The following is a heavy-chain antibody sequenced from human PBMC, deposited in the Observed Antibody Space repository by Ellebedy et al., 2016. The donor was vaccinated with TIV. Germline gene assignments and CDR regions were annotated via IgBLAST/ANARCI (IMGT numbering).Heavy chain of an antibody. J-gene: IGHJ5*02. CDR2: IYYSGST. D-gene: IGHD1-20*01. CDR3: ARGTEDVLGDNSYWFDP. Sequence: MPSETLSLTCTVSGGSISSGGYYWSWIRQHPGKGLEWIGYIYYSGSTYYNPPLKSRVTISVDTSKNQFSLKLSSVTAADTAVYYCARGTEDVLGDNSYWFDPWGQGTLVTVSS. V-gene: IGHV4-31*03. CDR1: GGSISSGGYY.